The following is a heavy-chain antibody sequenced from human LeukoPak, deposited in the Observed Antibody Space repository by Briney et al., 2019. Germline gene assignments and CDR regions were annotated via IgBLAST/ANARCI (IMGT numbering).Heavy chain of an antibody. CDR3: ASPPRVRGVHNS. J-gene: IGHJ5*02. CDR2: IYHSGST. CDR1: GYSISSGYY. V-gene: IGHV4-38-2*02. D-gene: IGHD3-10*01. Sequence: SETLSLTCTVSGYSISSGYYWGWIRQPPGKGLEWIGSIYHSGSTYYNPSLKSRVTISVDTSKNQFSLKLSSVTAADTAVYYCASPPRVRGVHNSWGRGTLVTVSS.